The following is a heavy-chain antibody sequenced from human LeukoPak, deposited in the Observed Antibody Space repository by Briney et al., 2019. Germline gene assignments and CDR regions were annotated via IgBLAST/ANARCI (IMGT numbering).Heavy chain of an antibody. CDR1: GGTFSSYT. Sequence: SVKVSCKASGGTFSSYTISWVRQVPGQGLERMGRIIPILGIANYAQKFQGRVTITADKSTSTAYMELSSLRSGDTAVYYCASTTSNGYFDYWGQGTLVTVSS. CDR2: IIPILGIA. D-gene: IGHD1-1*01. V-gene: IGHV1-69*02. CDR3: ASTTSNGYFDY. J-gene: IGHJ4*02.